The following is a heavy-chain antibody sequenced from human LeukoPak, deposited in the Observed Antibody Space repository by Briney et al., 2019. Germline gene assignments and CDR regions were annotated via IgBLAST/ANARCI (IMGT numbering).Heavy chain of an antibody. D-gene: IGHD2-2*02. V-gene: IGHV3-23*01. Sequence: GGSLRLSCAASGFTFSSYAMSWVRQAPGKGLEWVSAISGSGGSTYYAASVKGRFTLSRDNSKNTLYLQMNSLRAEDTAVYYCAKPGGYCSSTSCYRWHNYDYGMYVWGKGTTVTVSS. CDR2: ISGSGGST. J-gene: IGHJ6*04. CDR3: AKPGGYCSSTSCYRWHNYDYGMYV. CDR1: GFTFSSYA.